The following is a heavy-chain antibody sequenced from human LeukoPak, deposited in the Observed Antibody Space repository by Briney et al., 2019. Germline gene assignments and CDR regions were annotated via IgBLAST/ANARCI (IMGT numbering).Heavy chain of an antibody. Sequence: GGSLRLSCAASGFTFSSYSMNWVRQALGKGLEWVSYISSSSSTIYYADSVKGRFTISRDNAKNSLYLQMNSLRAEDTAVYYCARDSKFWSGYYTLANFDYWGQGTLVTVSS. CDR1: GFTFSSYS. CDR2: ISSSSSTI. D-gene: IGHD3-3*01. CDR3: ARDSKFWSGYYTLANFDY. V-gene: IGHV3-48*01. J-gene: IGHJ4*02.